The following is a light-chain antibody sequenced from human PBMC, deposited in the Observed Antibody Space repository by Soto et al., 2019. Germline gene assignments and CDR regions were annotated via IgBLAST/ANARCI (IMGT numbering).Light chain of an antibody. CDR3: SSYAGSGYYV. Sequence: QSALTQPPSASGSPGQSVTISCTGTSSDVGGYNYVSWYQQHPGKAPKLMIYEVSKRPSGVPDRFSGSKSGNTASLTVSGLQAEDEADYYCSSYAGSGYYVFVTGTKLTVL. V-gene: IGLV2-8*01. J-gene: IGLJ1*01. CDR1: SSDVGGYNY. CDR2: EVS.